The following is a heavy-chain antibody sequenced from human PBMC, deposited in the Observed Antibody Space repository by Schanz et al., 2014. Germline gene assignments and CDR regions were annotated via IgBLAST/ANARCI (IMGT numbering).Heavy chain of an antibody. CDR2: ISGYNGNT. CDR3: ARGWGYDALTGYVF. Sequence: QGQLVESGGEVKKPGASVKVSCKASGYTFRHYGISWLRQAPGQGLEWMGYISGYNGNTNYAPKVQDRVTMTTDTSTSTAYMELRSLRSDDTAVYYCARGWGYDALTGYVFWGQGTLVTVSS. CDR1: GYTFRHYG. D-gene: IGHD3-9*01. J-gene: IGHJ4*02. V-gene: IGHV1-18*04.